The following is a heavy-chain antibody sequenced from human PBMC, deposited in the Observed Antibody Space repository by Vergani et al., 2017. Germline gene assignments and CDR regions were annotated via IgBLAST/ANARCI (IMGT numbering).Heavy chain of an antibody. D-gene: IGHD4-17*01. V-gene: IGHV4-59*12. CDR1: GGSISSYY. J-gene: IGHJ4*02. Sequence: QVQLQESGPGLVKPSETLSLTCTVSGGSISSYYWSWIRQPPGKGLEWIGYIYYSGSTNYNPSLKSRVTISVDTSKNQFSLKLSSVTAADTAVYYCARGVTTQMFDYWGQGTLVTVSS. CDR3: ARGVTTQMFDY. CDR2: IYYSGST.